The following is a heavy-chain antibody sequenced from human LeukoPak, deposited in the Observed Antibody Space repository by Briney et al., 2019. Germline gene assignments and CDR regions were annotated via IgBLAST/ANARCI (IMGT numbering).Heavy chain of an antibody. CDR1: GFTVSSNF. V-gene: IGHV3-66*01. CDR3: ALGLVTDY. J-gene: IGHJ4*02. D-gene: IGHD3-9*01. Sequence: PGGSLRLSCAASGFTVSSNFMSWVRQAPGKGLEWVSDMYSGGSTYYADSVKGRFTISRDNSKNTLYLQMNSLRVEDTAVYYCALGLVTDYWGQGTLVTVSS. CDR2: MYSGGST.